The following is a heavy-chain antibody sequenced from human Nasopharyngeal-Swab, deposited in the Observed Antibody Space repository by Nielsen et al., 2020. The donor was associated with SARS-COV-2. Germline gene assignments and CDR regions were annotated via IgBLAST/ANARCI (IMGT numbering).Heavy chain of an antibody. Sequence: GESLKIACAASGFSSSDYYMSWIRQAPGKGLEWVAYISSDGSIDTFYADSVKGRFTISRDTAKNSLSLQMDSLRVEDTAVYFCARVEDNFGDYIDYWGQRTLVAVSS. J-gene: IGHJ4*02. CDR2: ISSDGSIDT. D-gene: IGHD4-17*01. V-gene: IGHV3-11*06. CDR3: ARVEDNFGDYIDY. CDR1: GFSSSDYY.